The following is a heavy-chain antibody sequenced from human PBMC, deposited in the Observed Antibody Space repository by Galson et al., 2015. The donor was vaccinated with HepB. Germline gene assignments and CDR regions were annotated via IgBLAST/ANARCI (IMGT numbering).Heavy chain of an antibody. CDR1: GFTFRNYN. D-gene: IGHD2-15*01. V-gene: IGHV3-48*02. Sequence: SLRLSCAVSGFTFRNYNMNWVRQAPGKGLEWVSYISSGSSLIYYADSVKGRFTIPRDNAKNSLYLQMNSLRDEDTAVYYCASLCGVVPARPPWCYYWGQGTLVTVSS. J-gene: IGHJ4*02. CDR3: ASLCGVVPARPPWCYY. CDR2: ISSGSSLI.